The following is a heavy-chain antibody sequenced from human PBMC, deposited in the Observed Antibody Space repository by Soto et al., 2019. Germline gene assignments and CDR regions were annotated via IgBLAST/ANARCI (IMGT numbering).Heavy chain of an antibody. CDR3: ARHSREMATITAFNY. CDR2: IYPGDSDT. D-gene: IGHD5-12*01. CDR1: GDSFTKYW. J-gene: IGHJ4*02. V-gene: IGHV5-51*01. Sequence: PGESLKISCKGSGDSFTKYWIGWVRQMPGKGLEWMGIIYPGDSDTRYSPSFQGQVTFSADKSISTAYLQWSSLKASDTAMYYCARHSREMATITAFNYWGQGTLVTVSS.